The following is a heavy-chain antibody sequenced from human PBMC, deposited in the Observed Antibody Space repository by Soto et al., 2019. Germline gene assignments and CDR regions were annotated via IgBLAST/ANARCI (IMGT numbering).Heavy chain of an antibody. D-gene: IGHD1-26*01. V-gene: IGHV4-30-2*01. CDR2: IYDSGST. Sequence: SETLSLTCAVSGGSISSGGYSWSWIRQPPGKGLEWIGYIYDSGSTYYNPSLKSRVTISVDRSKNQYSLELSSVTAADTAVYYCARGLITGSQYSGGWYYFDSWGQGTQVTVSS. J-gene: IGHJ4*02. CDR3: ARGLITGSQYSGGWYYFDS. CDR1: GGSISSGGYS.